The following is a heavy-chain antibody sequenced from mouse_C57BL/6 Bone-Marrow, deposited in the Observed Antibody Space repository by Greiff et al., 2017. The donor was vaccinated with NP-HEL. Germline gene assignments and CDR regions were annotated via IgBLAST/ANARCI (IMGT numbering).Heavy chain of an antibody. V-gene: IGHV5-6*01. CDR1: GFTFSSYG. Sequence: EVMLVESGGDLVKPGGSLKLSCAASGFTFSSYGMSWVRQTPDKRLEWVATLSSGGSYTFYPDSVKGRFTISRDKDKNTLYLQMSSLKSEDTAMYYCARQGGWLLPYFDYWGQGTTLTVSS. CDR3: ARQGGWLLPYFDY. CDR2: LSSGGSYT. J-gene: IGHJ2*01. D-gene: IGHD2-3*01.